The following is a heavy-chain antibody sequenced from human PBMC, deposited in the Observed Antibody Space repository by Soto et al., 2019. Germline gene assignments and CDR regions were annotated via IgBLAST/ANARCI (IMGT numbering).Heavy chain of an antibody. CDR3: ARGVDSWSGYLF. V-gene: IGHV4-34*01. D-gene: IGHD3-3*01. J-gene: IGHJ4*02. CDR1: GGSFDGYY. CDR2: IHHSGST. Sequence: QVHLQQWGAGLLKPSETLSLTCALYGGSFDGYYWSWIRQSPGKGLEWIVEIHHSGSTTYNPSLKGRVSLSVDTSTKQFSLKMTSMTAADRGVYYCARGVDSWSGYLFWGQGTPVTVSS.